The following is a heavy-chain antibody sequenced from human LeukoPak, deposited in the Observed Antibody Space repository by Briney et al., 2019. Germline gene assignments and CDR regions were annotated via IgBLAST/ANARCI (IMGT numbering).Heavy chain of an antibody. D-gene: IGHD3-16*01. CDR2: IRSKAYGGTT. CDR3: TRDDSWGSYGEIFDY. V-gene: IGHV3-49*04. J-gene: IGHJ4*02. CDR1: GFTFGDYA. Sequence: QTGGSLRLSCTASGFTFGDYAMSWVRQAPGKGLEWVGFIRSKAYGGTTEYAASVKGRFTISRDDSKSIAYLQMNSLKTEDTAVYYCTRDDSWGSYGEIFDYWGQGTLVTVSS.